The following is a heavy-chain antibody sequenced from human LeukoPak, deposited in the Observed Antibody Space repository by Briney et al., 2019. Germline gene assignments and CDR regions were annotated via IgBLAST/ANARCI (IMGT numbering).Heavy chain of an antibody. CDR1: GFTFDDYA. CDR2: ISWNSGSI. V-gene: IGHV3-9*01. CDR3: AKDTAGYFDY. Sequence: GGSLRLSCAASGFTFDDYAMHWVRQAPGKGLEWVSGISWNSGSIGYADSVKGRFTISRDNAKNSLYLQMNSLRAEDTALYYCAKDTAGYFDYWGQGTLVTVSS. J-gene: IGHJ4*02.